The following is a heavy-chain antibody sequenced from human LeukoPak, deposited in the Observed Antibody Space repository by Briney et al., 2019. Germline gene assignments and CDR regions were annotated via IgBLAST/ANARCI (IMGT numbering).Heavy chain of an antibody. J-gene: IGHJ6*02. Sequence: SETLSLTCAVSGGSISSGGYSWSWIRQPPGKGLEWIGYIYHSGSTYYNPSLKSRVTISVDRSKNQFSLKLSSVTAADTAVYYCARGGGDYRQYYYGMDVWGQGTTVTVSS. D-gene: IGHD2-21*02. CDR3: ARGGGDYRQYYYGMDV. CDR2: IYHSGST. V-gene: IGHV4-30-2*01. CDR1: GGSISSGGYS.